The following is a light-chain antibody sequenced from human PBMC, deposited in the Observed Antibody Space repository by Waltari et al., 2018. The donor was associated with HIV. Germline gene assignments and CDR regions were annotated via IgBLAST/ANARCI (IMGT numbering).Light chain of an antibody. CDR2: SAS. CDR3: QQASSFPHT. CDR1: ESIGDW. J-gene: IGKJ4*01. V-gene: IGKV1-12*01. Sequence: IQMTQSPSYVSASIGDTVPLSCRANESIGDWLAWYQQRSGEAPRLLVYSASRRESGVPSKFFAFGADTEFTLTITGLESEDFATYYCQQASSFPHTFGGGTKV.